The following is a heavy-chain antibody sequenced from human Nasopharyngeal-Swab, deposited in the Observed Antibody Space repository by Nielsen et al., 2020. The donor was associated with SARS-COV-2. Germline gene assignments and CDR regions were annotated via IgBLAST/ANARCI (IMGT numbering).Heavy chain of an antibody. J-gene: IGHJ4*02. D-gene: IGHD2-21*01. CDR3: AREMGEFDY. Sequence: VRQAPGEGLEWVANIKQDGSEKYYVDSVKGRFTISRDNAKNSLYLQMNSLRAEDTAVYYCAREMGEFDYWGQGTLVTVSS. CDR2: IKQDGSEK. V-gene: IGHV3-7*01.